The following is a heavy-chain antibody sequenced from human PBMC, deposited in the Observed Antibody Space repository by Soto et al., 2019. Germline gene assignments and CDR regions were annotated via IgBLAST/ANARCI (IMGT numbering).Heavy chain of an antibody. CDR1: GYSFTNYW. CDR2: IYPSDSDT. J-gene: IGHJ5*02. V-gene: IGHV5-51*01. Sequence: PGESLNISFKGSGYSFTNYWIAWVRQMPGKGLEYMGIIYPSDSDTRYSPSFQGQVTISADKSINTAYLQWSSLKASDTAMYYCARHGFYGDYSSNYFDPWGQGTLVTVSS. CDR3: ARHGFYGDYSSNYFDP. D-gene: IGHD4-17*01.